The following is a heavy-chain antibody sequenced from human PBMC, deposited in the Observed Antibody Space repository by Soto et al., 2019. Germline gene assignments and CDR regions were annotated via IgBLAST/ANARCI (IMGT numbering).Heavy chain of an antibody. CDR2: IFYSGST. CDR3: ARHRSLTAYSALDY. V-gene: IGHV4-59*08. J-gene: IGHJ4*02. Sequence: VQLQESGPGLVKPSETLSLTCTVSGGSISSYYWSWVRQPPGRGLEWIGYIFYSGSTDYNPSLKRRVTISIDTSKNHFSLKLSSVTAADTAVYYCARHRSLTAYSALDYWGQGALVTVSS. D-gene: IGHD3-9*01. CDR1: GGSISSYY.